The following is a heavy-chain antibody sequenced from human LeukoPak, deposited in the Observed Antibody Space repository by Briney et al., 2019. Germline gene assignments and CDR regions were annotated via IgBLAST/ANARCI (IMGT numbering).Heavy chain of an antibody. CDR3: ARGRSGWYGKRRPNFDY. CDR1: GGSISSSSYY. D-gene: IGHD6-19*01. CDR2: MYYSGTT. J-gene: IGHJ4*02. V-gene: IGHV4-39*07. Sequence: SETLSLTCTVSGGSISSSSYYWGWIRQPPGKGLEWIGSMYYSGTTYYNSSLKSRVTISVDTSNNQFSLKLSSVTAADTAVYYCARGRSGWYGKRRPNFDYWGQGTLVTVSS.